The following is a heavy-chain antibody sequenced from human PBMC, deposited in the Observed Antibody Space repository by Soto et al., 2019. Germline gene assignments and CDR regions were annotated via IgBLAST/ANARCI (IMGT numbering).Heavy chain of an antibody. Sequence: SETLSLTCTVSGGSISSGGYYWSWLRQHPGKGLEWIGYIYYSGSTYYNPSLKSRVTISVHTSKNQFSLKLSSVTAVDTAVYYCARDHFYCSSTSCPDHNWFDPWGQGTLV. V-gene: IGHV4-31*03. D-gene: IGHD2-2*01. CDR1: GGSISSGGYY. CDR2: IYYSGST. J-gene: IGHJ5*02. CDR3: ARDHFYCSSTSCPDHNWFDP.